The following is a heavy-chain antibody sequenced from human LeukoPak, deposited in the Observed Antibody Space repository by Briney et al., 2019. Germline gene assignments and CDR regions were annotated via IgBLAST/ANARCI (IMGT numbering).Heavy chain of an antibody. J-gene: IGHJ4*02. CDR3: ARDFWSGYYTED. D-gene: IGHD3-3*01. CDR1: GIIFSTYA. Sequence: GGSLRLSCEFSGIIFSTYAMNWVRQAPGKGLEWISYISGSSSGSTSITQYADSVKGRLTISRDNAKNSLHLQMDSLSAEDTAVYYCARDFWSGYYTEDWGQGALVIVSS. V-gene: IGHV3-48*04. CDR2: ISGSSSGSTSIT.